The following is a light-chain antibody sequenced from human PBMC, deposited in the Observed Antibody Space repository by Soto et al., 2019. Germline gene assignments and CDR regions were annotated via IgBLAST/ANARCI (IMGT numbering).Light chain of an antibody. CDR1: QSLRSSY. J-gene: IGKJ2*01. Sequence: EVVLTQSPNTLSLSPGERATLSCWASQSLRSSYLAWYQRKPGQAPRLLMFGASRRATGIPDRFNGSGSGTDFILTISRLEPEDVAVYYCQQQCTSPYSFGQGTVLEIK. V-gene: IGKV3-20*01. CDR2: GAS. CDR3: QQQCTSPYS.